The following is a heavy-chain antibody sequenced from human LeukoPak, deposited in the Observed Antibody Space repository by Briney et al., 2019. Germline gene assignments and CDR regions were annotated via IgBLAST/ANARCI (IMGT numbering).Heavy chain of an antibody. D-gene: IGHD3-22*01. CDR3: AKDNHHYYDSSGNPDY. CDR2: ISWNSGSI. J-gene: IGHJ4*02. Sequence: GGSLRLSCAASGFTFDDYAMHWVRQAPGKGLEWVSGISWNSGSIGYADSVKGRFTISRDNAKNSLYLQMNSLRAEDTALYYCAKDNHHYYDSSGNPDYWGQGTLVTVSS. CDR1: GFTFDDYA. V-gene: IGHV3-9*01.